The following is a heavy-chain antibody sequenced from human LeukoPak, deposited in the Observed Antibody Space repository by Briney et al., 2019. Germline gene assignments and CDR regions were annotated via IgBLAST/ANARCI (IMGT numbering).Heavy chain of an antibody. CDR2: IRSKSHGETT. V-gene: IGHV3-15*01. D-gene: IGHD6-13*01. CDR3: ATYSSSYYYFVY. CDR1: GFTFSNAY. Sequence: GGSLRLSCAASGFTFSNAYMSWVRQAPGKGLEWVGRIRSKSHGETTEYAAPVKGRFTISRDDSKNTLFLQMNSLQTEDAALYYCATYSSSYYYFVYWGQGTLVTV. J-gene: IGHJ4*02.